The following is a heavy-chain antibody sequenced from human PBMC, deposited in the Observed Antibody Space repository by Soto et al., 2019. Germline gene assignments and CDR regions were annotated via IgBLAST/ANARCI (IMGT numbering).Heavy chain of an antibody. CDR2: IYWDDDQ. CDR1: GFSLTTTSMG. CDR3: AHAGDYDLLSFDH. D-gene: IGHD4-17*01. V-gene: IGHV2-5*02. J-gene: IGHJ4*02. Sequence: SGPTLVNPAQTLTLTCAFSGFSLTTTSMGVAWIRQPPGKALEWLALIYWDDDQRYSPSLKDRLTISKDTSRSRVVLTISNMNPEDTGTYFCAHAGDYDLLSFDHWGPGTLVTVSS.